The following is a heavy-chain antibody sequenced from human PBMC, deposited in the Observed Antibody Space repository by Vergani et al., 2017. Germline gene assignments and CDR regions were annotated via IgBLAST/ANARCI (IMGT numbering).Heavy chain of an antibody. CDR2: MYHSGST. D-gene: IGHD3-10*01. CDR3: GRVADVYGLGSRLLDL. Sequence: QVRLQESGPGLVKPSETLSLTCSVSGCPMSGYYLSWIRQPPGKELEWIGYMYHSGSTNYNPSLETRVTISGDTSKNQFSLKLNSVTAADTAVYYCGRVADVYGLGSRLLDLWGQGILVTVSS. J-gene: IGHJ5*02. CDR1: GCPMSGYY. V-gene: IGHV4-59*01.